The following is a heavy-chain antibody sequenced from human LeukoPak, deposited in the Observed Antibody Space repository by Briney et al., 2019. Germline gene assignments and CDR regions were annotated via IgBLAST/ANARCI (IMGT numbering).Heavy chain of an antibody. CDR2: ISYDGSNK. Sequence: PGGSLRLSCAASGFTFSNYAMHWVRQAPGKGLEWVAVISYDGSNKYYADSVKGRFAISRDNSKNTLYLQMNSLRAEDTAVYYCAKDRDSRSGYSNPFDYWGQGTLVTVSS. D-gene: IGHD3-22*01. CDR3: AKDRDSRSGYSNPFDY. CDR1: GFTFSNYA. V-gene: IGHV3-30*09. J-gene: IGHJ4*02.